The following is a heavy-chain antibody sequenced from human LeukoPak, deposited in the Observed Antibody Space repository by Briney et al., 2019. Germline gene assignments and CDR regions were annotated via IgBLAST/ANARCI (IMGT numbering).Heavy chain of an antibody. CDR3: ARSYYDILTGYPFDY. J-gene: IGHJ4*02. D-gene: IGHD3-9*01. V-gene: IGHV4-34*01. Sequence: PSETPSLTCAVYGGSFSGYYWSWIRQPPGKGLGWIGEINHSGSTNYNPSLKSRVTISVDTSKNQFSLKLSSVTAADTAVYYCARSYYDILTGYPFDYWGQGTLVTVSS. CDR1: GGSFSGYY. CDR2: INHSGST.